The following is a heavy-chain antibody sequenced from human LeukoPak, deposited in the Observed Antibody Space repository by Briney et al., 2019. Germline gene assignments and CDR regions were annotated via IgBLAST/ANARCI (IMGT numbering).Heavy chain of an antibody. V-gene: IGHV3-48*03. CDR3: ARDGGASFSAFDS. J-gene: IGHJ4*02. CDR1: GFIVSSNY. D-gene: IGHD1-26*01. CDR2: ISSSGRTI. Sequence: PGGSLRLSCAASGFIVSSNYMNWVRQALGKGLEWVSYISSSGRTIYYADSVKGRFTISRDNAKNSLYLLMNSLRAEDTAVYYCARDGGASFSAFDSWGQGTLVTVSS.